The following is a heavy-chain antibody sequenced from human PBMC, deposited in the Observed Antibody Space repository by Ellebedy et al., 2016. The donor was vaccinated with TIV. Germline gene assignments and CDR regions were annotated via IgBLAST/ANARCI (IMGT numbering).Heavy chain of an antibody. J-gene: IGHJ4*02. D-gene: IGHD6-19*01. Sequence: MPSETLSLTCTVSGGSISSYYWRWIRQPPGKGLEWIGYIYHSGSTNYNPSLKSRVTISVDTSKNQFSLKLSSVTAADTAVYYCARGRQWLDPFDYWGQGTLVTVSS. CDR1: GGSISSYY. V-gene: IGHV4-59*08. CDR3: ARGRQWLDPFDY. CDR2: IYHSGST.